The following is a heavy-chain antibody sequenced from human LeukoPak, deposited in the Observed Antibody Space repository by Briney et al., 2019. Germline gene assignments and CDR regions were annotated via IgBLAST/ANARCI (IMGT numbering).Heavy chain of an antibody. CDR3: ARVARAGFYAFDI. V-gene: IGHV3-64*01. D-gene: IGHD3-10*01. CDR2: ISSNGGST. Sequence: GGSLRLSCAASGFTFSTSVMHWVRQAPGKGLEYVSGISSNGGSTYYVSSVKGRFTISRDNSKNTLYLQMGSLRSDDMAVYYCARVARAGFYAFDIWGQGTTVTVPS. CDR1: GFTFSTSV. J-gene: IGHJ3*02.